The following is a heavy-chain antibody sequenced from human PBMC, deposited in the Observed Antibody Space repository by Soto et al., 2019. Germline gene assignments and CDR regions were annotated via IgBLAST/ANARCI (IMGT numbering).Heavy chain of an antibody. CDR2: ISHGGSP. CDR3: ARGHYYYAMDV. CDR1: GWSVSSGVFS. Sequence: TLALTCTVSGWSVSSGVFSWNWIRQPPGQGLEWIGYISHGGSPHYTPSLRSRVSISVDRSTNVISLNLTSMTPADTAVYFCARGHYYYAMDVWGHGTTVTVS. J-gene: IGHJ6*02. V-gene: IGHV4-30-2*01.